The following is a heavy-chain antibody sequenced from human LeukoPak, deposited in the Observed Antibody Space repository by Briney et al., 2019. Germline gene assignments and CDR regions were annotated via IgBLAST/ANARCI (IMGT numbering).Heavy chain of an antibody. D-gene: IGHD3-10*01. CDR1: GFTVSGNY. V-gene: IGHV3-66*01. CDR2: IYVGDST. J-gene: IGHJ6*02. CDR3: VRDTQITLVRKTVTYYYGMDV. Sequence: GGSLRLSCAASGFTVSGNYMSWVRQSPGKGLEWVSTIYVGDSTYYADSVKGRFTISRDNSQNTLFLQMNSLRVEDTAVYHCVRDTQITLVRKTVTYYYGMDVWGQGTTVTVSS.